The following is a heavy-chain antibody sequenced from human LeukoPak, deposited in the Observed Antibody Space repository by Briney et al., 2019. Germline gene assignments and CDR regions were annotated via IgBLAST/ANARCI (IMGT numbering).Heavy chain of an antibody. CDR2: IIPIFGTA. CDR1: GGTFSSYA. J-gene: IGHJ6*02. CDR3: ARGFPYSYGYSPVDV. D-gene: IGHD5-18*01. V-gene: IGHV1-69*13. Sequence: ASVKVSCKASGGTFSSYAISWVRQAPGQGLEWMGGIIPIFGTANYAQKFQGRVTITADESTSTAYMELSSLRSEDTAVYYCARGFPYSYGYSPVDVWGQGTTVTVSS.